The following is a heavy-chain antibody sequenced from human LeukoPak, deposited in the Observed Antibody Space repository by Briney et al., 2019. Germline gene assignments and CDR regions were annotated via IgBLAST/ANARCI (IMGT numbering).Heavy chain of an antibody. V-gene: IGHV1-69*13. Sequence: SVKVSCKASGYTFTNYGLSWVRQAPGQGLEWMGGIIPIFGTANYAQKFQGRVTITADESTSTAYMELSSLRSEDTAVYYCARGSRDGYNLDYWGQGTLVTVSS. J-gene: IGHJ4*02. CDR1: GYTFTNYG. D-gene: IGHD5-24*01. CDR2: IIPIFGTA. CDR3: ARGSRDGYNLDY.